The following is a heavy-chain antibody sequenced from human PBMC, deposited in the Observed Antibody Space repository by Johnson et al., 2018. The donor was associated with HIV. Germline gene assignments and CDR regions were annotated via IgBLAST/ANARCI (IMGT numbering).Heavy chain of an antibody. J-gene: IGHJ3*02. V-gene: IGHV3-30*14. Sequence: QVQLVESGGGVVQPGRSLRLSCAASGFTFSSYAMHWVRQAPGKGLEWVAVISYDGSNKYYADSVKGRFTISRDNSKNTLYLQMNSLRTEDMAVYYCASFAAAGDAFDIWGQGTMVTVSS. CDR3: ASFAAAGDAFDI. CDR2: ISYDGSNK. CDR1: GFTFSSYA. D-gene: IGHD6-13*01.